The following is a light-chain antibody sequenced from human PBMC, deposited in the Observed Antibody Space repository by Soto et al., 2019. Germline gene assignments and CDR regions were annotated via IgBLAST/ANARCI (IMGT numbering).Light chain of an antibody. J-gene: IGLJ2*01. V-gene: IGLV1-44*01. CDR1: SSNIGSNT. Sequence: QSALTQPPSASGTPGQRVTISCSGSSSNIGSNTVNWYQQLPGTAPKLLIYSNNQRPSGVPDRFSGSKSGTSASLAISGLQSEVEADYYCAAWDDSLNGSVVFGGGTKVTVL. CDR3: AAWDDSLNGSVV. CDR2: SNN.